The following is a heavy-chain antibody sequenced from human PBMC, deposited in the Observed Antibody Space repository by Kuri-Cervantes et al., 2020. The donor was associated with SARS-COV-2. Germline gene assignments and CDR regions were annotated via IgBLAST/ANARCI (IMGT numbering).Heavy chain of an antibody. Sequence: ASVMVSCKASGYTFTSYYMHWVRQAPGQGLEWMGIINPSGGSTSYAQKFQGRVTMTRDTSTSTVYMVLSSLRSEDTAVYYCARDPTVTTSTYYYYYYMDVWGKGTRSPSP. CDR2: INPSGGST. J-gene: IGHJ6*03. CDR3: ARDPTVTTSTYYYYYYMDV. D-gene: IGHD4-11*01. V-gene: IGHV1-46*03. CDR1: GYTFTSYY.